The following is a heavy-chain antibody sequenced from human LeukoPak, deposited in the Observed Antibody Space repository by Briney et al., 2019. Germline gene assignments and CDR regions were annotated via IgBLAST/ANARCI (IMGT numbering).Heavy chain of an antibody. Sequence: SETLSLTCTVSGGSISSYYWIWIRQPPGKGLEWIGYIYYSGSTSYNPSLKSRVTISVDTSKNQFSLNLSSVTAADTAVYYGARWADCSNIRWRKGFDYWGQGTLVTVSS. CDR1: GGSISSYY. CDR2: IYYSGST. CDR3: ARWADCSNIRWRKGFDY. J-gene: IGHJ4*02. V-gene: IGHV4-59*01. D-gene: IGHD2-2*01.